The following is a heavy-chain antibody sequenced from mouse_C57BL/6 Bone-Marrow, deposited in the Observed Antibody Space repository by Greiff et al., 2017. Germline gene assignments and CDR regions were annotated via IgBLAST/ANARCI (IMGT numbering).Heavy chain of an antibody. CDR2: INPNNGGT. CDR3: ARVDDYDGGVWFAY. Sequence: EVQLQQSGPELVKPGASVKMSCKASGYTFTDYNMHWVKQSHGKSLEWIGYINPNNGGTSYNQKFKGKATLTVNKSSSTAYMELRSLTSEDSAVYYCARVDDYDGGVWFAYWGQGTLVTVSA. CDR1: GYTFTDYN. D-gene: IGHD2-4*01. J-gene: IGHJ3*01. V-gene: IGHV1-22*01.